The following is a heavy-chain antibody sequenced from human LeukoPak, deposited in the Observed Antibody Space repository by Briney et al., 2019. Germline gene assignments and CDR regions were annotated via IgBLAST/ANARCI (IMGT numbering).Heavy chain of an antibody. J-gene: IGHJ4*02. CDR3: ARGGRLGYCSSTSCYTAVGSYGRSFDY. CDR1: GGSFSGYY. Sequence: PSETLSLTCAVYGGSFSGYYSSWIRQPPGKGLEWIGEINHSGSTNYNPSLKSRVTISVDTSKNQFSLKLSSVTAADTAVYYCARGGRLGYCSSTSCYTAVGSYGRSFDYWGQGTLVTVSS. V-gene: IGHV4-34*01. D-gene: IGHD2-2*02. CDR2: INHSGST.